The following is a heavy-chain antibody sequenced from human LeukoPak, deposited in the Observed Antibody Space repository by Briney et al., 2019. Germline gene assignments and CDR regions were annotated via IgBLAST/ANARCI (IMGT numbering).Heavy chain of an antibody. D-gene: IGHD2/OR15-2a*01. J-gene: IGHJ4*02. Sequence: GRSLRLSCAASGFTFSSYGMHWVRQAPGKGLEWVAVISYDGSNKYYADSVKGRFTISRDNSKNTLYLQMNSLRAEDTAVYYCARETIVLGGGVDYWGQGTLVTVSS. CDR1: GFTFSSYG. CDR2: ISYDGSNK. V-gene: IGHV3-30*03. CDR3: ARETIVLGGGVDY.